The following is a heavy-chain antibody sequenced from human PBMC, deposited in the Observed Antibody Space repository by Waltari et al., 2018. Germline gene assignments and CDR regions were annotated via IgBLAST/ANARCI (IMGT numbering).Heavy chain of an antibody. CDR3: ASVDSSAFSRSFDY. V-gene: IGHV3-21*02. Sequence: QLVASGGGLVKPGGSLRLSWAASGFAFRRYHLNWVRQAPGKGLEWVSSISSSSTYIYYADSVKGRFTVSRDNAKNALFLQMSSLRVEDTAVYYCASVDSSAFSRSFDYWGLGTLVTVSS. CDR2: ISSSSTYI. D-gene: IGHD3-22*01. J-gene: IGHJ4*02. CDR1: GFAFRRYH.